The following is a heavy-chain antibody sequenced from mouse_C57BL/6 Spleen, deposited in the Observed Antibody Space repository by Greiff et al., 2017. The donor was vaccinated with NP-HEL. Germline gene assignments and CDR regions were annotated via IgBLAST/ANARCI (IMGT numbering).Heavy chain of an antibody. CDR3: ARWGTTVVSYWYFDV. J-gene: IGHJ1*03. Sequence: HLQDSGAELVKPGASVKISCKASGYAFSSYWMNWVKQRPGKGLEWIGQIYPGDGDTNYNGKFKGKATLTADKSSSTAYMQLSSLTSEDSAVYFCARWGTTVVSYWYFDVWGTGTTVTVSS. CDR1: GYAFSSYW. V-gene: IGHV1-80*01. D-gene: IGHD1-1*01. CDR2: IYPGDGDT.